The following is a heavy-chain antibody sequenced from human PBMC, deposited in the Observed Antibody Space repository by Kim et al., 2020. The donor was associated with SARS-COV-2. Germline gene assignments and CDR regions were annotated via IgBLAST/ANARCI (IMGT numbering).Heavy chain of an antibody. CDR3: ARGYSSGWYYYYGMDV. Sequence: SETLSLTCTVSGGSISSYYWSWIRQPPGKGLEWIGYIYYSGSTNYNPSLKSRVTISVDTSKNQFSLKLSSVTAADTAVYYCARGYSSGWYYYYGMDVWG. J-gene: IGHJ6*02. V-gene: IGHV4-59*13. D-gene: IGHD6-19*01. CDR2: IYYSGST. CDR1: GGSISSYY.